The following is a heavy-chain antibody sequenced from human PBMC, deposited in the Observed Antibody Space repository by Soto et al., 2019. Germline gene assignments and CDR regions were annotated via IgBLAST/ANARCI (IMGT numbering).Heavy chain of an antibody. J-gene: IGHJ6*04. Sequence: GESLKISCKGSGYSFTSYWIGWVRQMPGKGLEWMGIIYPGDSDTRYSPSFQGQVTISADKTISTAYVQWSSLKASGTAMYYCARLPYCSGGSCYSGFGMDVWGEVTTVTVSS. CDR2: IYPGDSDT. CDR1: GYSFTSYW. CDR3: ARLPYCSGGSCYSGFGMDV. D-gene: IGHD2-15*01. V-gene: IGHV5-51*01.